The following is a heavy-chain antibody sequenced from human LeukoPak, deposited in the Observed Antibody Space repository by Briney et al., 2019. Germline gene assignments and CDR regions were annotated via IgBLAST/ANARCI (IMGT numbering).Heavy chain of an antibody. D-gene: IGHD2-15*01. CDR1: GGSIRSSPYY. Sequence: PSETLSLTCTVSGGSIRSSPYYWGWLRQPPGKGLEWIGNIFYSGSAYYNPSLKSRVTISVDTSQNQLSLKVRSVTATDTAVYYCMRQGVVVSSTQADYWGHGTLVTVSS. V-gene: IGHV4-39*01. CDR2: IFYSGSA. CDR3: MRQGVVVSSTQADY. J-gene: IGHJ4*01.